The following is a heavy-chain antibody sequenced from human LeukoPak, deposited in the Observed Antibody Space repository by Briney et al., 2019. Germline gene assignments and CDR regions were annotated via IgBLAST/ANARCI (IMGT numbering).Heavy chain of an antibody. CDR2: IYSGGST. J-gene: IGHJ4*02. V-gene: IGHV3-53*01. CDR3: ARGLGY. Sequence: GGSLRLSCAASGFTFSNYGMSWVRQAPGKGLEWVSVIYSGGSTYYADSVKGRFTISRDNSKNTLYLQMNSLRAEDTAVYYCARGLGYWGQGTLVTVSS. CDR1: GFTFSNYG.